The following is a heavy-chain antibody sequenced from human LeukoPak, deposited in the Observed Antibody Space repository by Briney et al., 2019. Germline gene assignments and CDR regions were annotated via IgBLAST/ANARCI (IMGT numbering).Heavy chain of an antibody. CDR3: SSWSSI. J-gene: IGHJ3*02. Sequence: GGSLRLSCAASGFTFSSYAMHWVRQAPGKGLEWVAVISYDGSNKYYADSVKGRFTISRDNSKNTLYLQMNSLRAEDTAVYYCSSWSSIWGQGTMVTVSS. CDR2: ISYDGSNK. D-gene: IGHD3-10*01. V-gene: IGHV3-30-3*01. CDR1: GFTFSSYA.